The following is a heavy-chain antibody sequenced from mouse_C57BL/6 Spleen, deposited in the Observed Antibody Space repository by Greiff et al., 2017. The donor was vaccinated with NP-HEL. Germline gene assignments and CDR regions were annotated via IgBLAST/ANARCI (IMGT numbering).Heavy chain of an antibody. V-gene: IGHV1-7*01. D-gene: IGHD3-1*01. J-gene: IGHJ4*01. Sequence: VQLVESGAELAKPGASVKLSCKASGYTFTSYWMHWVKQRPGQGLEWIGYINPSSGYTKYNQKFKDKATLTADKSSSTAYMQLSSLTYEDSAVYYCASGRATTDAMDYWGQGTSVTVSS. CDR1: GYTFTSYW. CDR3: ASGRATTDAMDY. CDR2: INPSSGYT.